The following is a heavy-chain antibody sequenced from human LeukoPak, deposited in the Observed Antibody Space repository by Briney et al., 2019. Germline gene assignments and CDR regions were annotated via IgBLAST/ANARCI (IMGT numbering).Heavy chain of an antibody. CDR2: ISGSGGST. D-gene: IGHD3-10*01. J-gene: IGHJ4*02. V-gene: IGHV3-23*01. Sequence: GGSLRLSCAASGFTFSSYAMSWVRQAPGKGLEWVSAISGSGGSTYYADSVKGRFTISRDNAKNSLYLQMNSLRAEDTAVYYCAREGDSGSFDYWGQGTLVTVSS. CDR3: AREGDSGSFDY. CDR1: GFTFSSYA.